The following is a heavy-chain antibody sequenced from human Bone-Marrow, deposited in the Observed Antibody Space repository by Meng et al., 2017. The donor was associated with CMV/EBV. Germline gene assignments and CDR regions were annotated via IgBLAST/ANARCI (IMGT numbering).Heavy chain of an antibody. V-gene: IGHV4-59*04. CDR1: GGSISSYY. CDR2: IYYSGST. CDR3: ARHEVSWNAPLGFDP. J-gene: IGHJ5*01. D-gene: IGHD1-1*01. Sequence: SETLSLTCTVPGGSISSYYWSWIRQPPGKGLEWIGYIYYSGSTYYNPSLKSRVTMSVATSKNQFSLKLRSVTAADTAIYYCARHEVSWNAPLGFDPWGQGTLVTVSS.